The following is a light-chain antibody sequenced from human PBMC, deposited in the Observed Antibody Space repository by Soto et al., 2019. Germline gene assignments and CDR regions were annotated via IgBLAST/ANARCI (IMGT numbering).Light chain of an antibody. Sequence: EIVLTHSPGILSLSPGERATLSCRASQKISSTVSAWYQQKPGHAPRLLIYGASSRTTGIPDSFSGSASGTDFPLTISRLAPEDFAMYYCQQCGGSPTFGQGTKVDI. CDR3: QQCGGSPT. V-gene: IGKV3-20*01. CDR2: GAS. CDR1: QKISSTV. J-gene: IGKJ1*01.